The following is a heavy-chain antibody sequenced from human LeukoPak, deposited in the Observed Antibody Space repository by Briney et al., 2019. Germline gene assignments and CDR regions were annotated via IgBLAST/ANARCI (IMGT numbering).Heavy chain of an antibody. J-gene: IGHJ3*02. D-gene: IGHD6-13*01. CDR1: GFSFSSYG. Sequence: GTSLRLSCAASGFSFSSYGMHWVRQAPGKGLEWVAIIWYDGSNKYYADSVKGRSTISRDNSKNTLYLQMNSLRAEDTAVYYCAREYSSSFLRAFDIWGQGTMVTVSS. CDR2: IWYDGSNK. CDR3: AREYSSSFLRAFDI. V-gene: IGHV3-33*01.